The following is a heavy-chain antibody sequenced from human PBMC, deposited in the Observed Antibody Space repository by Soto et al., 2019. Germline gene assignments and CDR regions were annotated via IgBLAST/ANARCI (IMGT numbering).Heavy chain of an antibody. CDR3: TRHWLATREFDY. Sequence: GGSLRLSGAASGFTFSSYSINWVRKAPGKGMEWVSSISSSSGHIYYADSVKGRFTISRDNAKNSLYLQMNSLRAEDTAVYYCTRHWLATREFDYWGQGTLVTVSS. CDR1: GFTFSSYS. CDR2: ISSSSGHI. J-gene: IGHJ4*02. D-gene: IGHD1-26*01. V-gene: IGHV3-21*01.